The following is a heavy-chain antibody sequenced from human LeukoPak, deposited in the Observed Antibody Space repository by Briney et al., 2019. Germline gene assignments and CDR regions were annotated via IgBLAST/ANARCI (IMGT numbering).Heavy chain of an antibody. Sequence: PSETLSLTCTVSGYSISSGYYWGWIRQPPGKGLEWIGSIHHGGNNYNNPSLKSRVTISVDPSKNQFSPKLSSVTAADTAVYYCARDNSYGHYGPFDYWGQGTLVPVSS. D-gene: IGHD4-17*01. CDR3: ARDNSYGHYGPFDY. CDR2: IHHGGNN. J-gene: IGHJ4*02. CDR1: GYSISSGYY. V-gene: IGHV4-38-2*02.